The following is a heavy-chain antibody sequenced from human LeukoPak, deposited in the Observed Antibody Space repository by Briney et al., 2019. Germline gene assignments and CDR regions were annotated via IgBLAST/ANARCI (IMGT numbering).Heavy chain of an antibody. CDR2: IYYSGST. CDR1: GGSISSSSYY. J-gene: IGHJ3*02. V-gene: IGHV4-39*01. Sequence: SETLSLTCTVSGGSISSSSYYWGWIRQPPGKGLEWIGTIYYSGSTYYNPSLKSRVTISVDTSKNQFSLKLSSVTAADTAVYYCARCFSRSVDAFDIWGQGTMVTVSS. CDR3: ARCFSRSVDAFDI. D-gene: IGHD3-3*01.